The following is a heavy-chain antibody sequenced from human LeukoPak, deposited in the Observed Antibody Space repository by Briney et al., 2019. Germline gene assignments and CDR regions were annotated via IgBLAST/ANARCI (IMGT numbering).Heavy chain of an antibody. CDR3: ARVSDIGGGPAAIESGH. J-gene: IGHJ4*02. CDR2: ISYDGSNK. V-gene: IGHV3-30*04. CDR1: GSTFSSYA. D-gene: IGHD2-2*01. Sequence: GGSLRLSCAASGSTFSSYAMHWVRQAPGKGLEWVAVISYDGSNKYYADSVKGRFTISRDNSKNTLYLQMNSLRAEDTAVYYCARVSDIGGGPAAIESGHWGQGTLVTVSS.